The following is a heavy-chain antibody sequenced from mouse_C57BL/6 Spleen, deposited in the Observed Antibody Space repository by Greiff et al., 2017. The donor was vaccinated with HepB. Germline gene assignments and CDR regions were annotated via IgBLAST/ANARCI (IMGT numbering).Heavy chain of an antibody. J-gene: IGHJ4*01. CDR3: ARPGVVGPLAMDY. CDR1: GFTFSDYG. Sequence: EVKVEESGGGLVKPGGSLKLSCAASGFTFSDYGMHWVRQAPEKGLEWVAYISSGSSTIYYADTVKGRFTISRDNAKNTLFLQMTSLRSEDTAMYYCARPGVVGPLAMDYWGQGTSVTVSS. D-gene: IGHD1-1*01. V-gene: IGHV5-17*01. CDR2: ISSGSSTI.